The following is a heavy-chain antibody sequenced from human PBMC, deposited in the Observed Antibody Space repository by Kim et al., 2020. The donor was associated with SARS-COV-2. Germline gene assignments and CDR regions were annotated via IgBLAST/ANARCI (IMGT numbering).Heavy chain of an antibody. CDR3: ARGFFFVSHFDY. J-gene: IGHJ4*02. V-gene: IGHV6-1*01. D-gene: IGHD3-3*01. Sequence: DYAVSVKSRITINPDTSTTQFSLQLNSVTPEDTAVYYCARGFFFVSHFDYWGQGTLVTVSS.